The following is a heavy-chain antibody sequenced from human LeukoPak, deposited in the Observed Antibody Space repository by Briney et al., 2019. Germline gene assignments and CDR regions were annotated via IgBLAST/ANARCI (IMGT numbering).Heavy chain of an antibody. CDR3: ARQGAELGNFDY. D-gene: IGHD3-16*01. CDR1: GYRFTNYW. CDR2: VSPADSDT. V-gene: IGHV5-51*01. J-gene: IGHJ4*02. Sequence: GESLKISCKGSGYRFTNYWIGWVRQMPGEGLEWMGAVSPADSDTRYSPSFQGQVTISADESINTAYLQLTSLKASETAMYYCARQGAELGNFDYWGQGTLVIVLS.